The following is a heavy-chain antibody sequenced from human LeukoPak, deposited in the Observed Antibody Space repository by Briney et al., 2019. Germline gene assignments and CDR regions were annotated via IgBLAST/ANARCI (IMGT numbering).Heavy chain of an antibody. CDR1: GGSISSYY. CDR3: ARQGMGYDILTGYYNPGLFDY. Sequence: PSETLSLTCTVSGGSISSYYWSWIRQPPGKGLEWIGYIYYSGSTNYNPSLKSRVTISVDTSKNQFSLKLSSVTAADTAVYYCARQGMGYDILTGYYNPGLFDYWGQGTLVTASS. CDR2: IYYSGST. D-gene: IGHD3-9*01. V-gene: IGHV4-59*08. J-gene: IGHJ4*02.